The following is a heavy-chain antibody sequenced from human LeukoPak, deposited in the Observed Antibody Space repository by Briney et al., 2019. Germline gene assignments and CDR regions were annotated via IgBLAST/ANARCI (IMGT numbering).Heavy chain of an antibody. D-gene: IGHD3-22*01. V-gene: IGHV3-11*04. CDR1: GFTFSDYY. Sequence: KPGGSLRLSCAASGFTFSDYYMSWIRQAPGKGLESVSYISSSGSTIYYADSVKGRFTISRDNAKNSLYLQMNSLRAEDTAVYYCARDYYDSSGHFDYWGQGTLVTVSS. J-gene: IGHJ4*02. CDR3: ARDYYDSSGHFDY. CDR2: ISSSGSTI.